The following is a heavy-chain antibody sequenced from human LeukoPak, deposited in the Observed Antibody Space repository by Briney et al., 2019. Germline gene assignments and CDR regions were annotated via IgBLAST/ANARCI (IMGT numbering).Heavy chain of an antibody. D-gene: IGHD3-22*01. CDR3: ARDQYWWYYDSSGSFDY. Sequence: KPGGSLRLSCAASGFTFSDYYMSWLGQAPGKGLEWGSYISSSSSSYTNYADSGKGRFTISRDNAKNSLYLHMNSLRAEDTAVYYCARDQYWWYYDSSGSFDYWGQGTLVPVSS. CDR1: GFTFSDYY. CDR2: ISSSSSSYT. V-gene: IGHV3-11*06. J-gene: IGHJ4*02.